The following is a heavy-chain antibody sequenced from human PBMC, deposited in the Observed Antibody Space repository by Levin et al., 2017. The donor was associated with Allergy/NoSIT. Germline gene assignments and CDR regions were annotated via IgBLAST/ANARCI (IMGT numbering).Heavy chain of an antibody. D-gene: IGHD3-16*02. Sequence: GESLKISCAASGFAVNKNYMSWVRQAPGKGLEWVSLIYTSGSTYYADSVRGRFTISRDSSKNTVYLQMSRLRLEDTAGYYCARERDMALSEDTDTWGQGTLVTVSS. CDR1: GFAVNKNY. CDR2: IYTSGST. CDR3: ARERDMALSEDTDT. J-gene: IGHJ5*02. V-gene: IGHV3-66*01.